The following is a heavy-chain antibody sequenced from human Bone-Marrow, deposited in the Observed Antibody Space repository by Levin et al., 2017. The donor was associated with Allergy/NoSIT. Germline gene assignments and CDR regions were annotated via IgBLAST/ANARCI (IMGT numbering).Heavy chain of an antibody. Sequence: GGSLRLSCLASGFILSDYTVNWVRQAPGKGLEWISSISGSSSYIFYADSIKGRFTVSRDNAQNSLYLQMDSLTPEDTAVYFCARDQDHGFLSAFGWFDPWGQGTLVSVSS. D-gene: IGHD3-3*01. V-gene: IGHV3-21*06. CDR3: ARDQDHGFLSAFGWFDP. CDR2: ISGSSSYI. J-gene: IGHJ5*02. CDR1: GFILSDYT.